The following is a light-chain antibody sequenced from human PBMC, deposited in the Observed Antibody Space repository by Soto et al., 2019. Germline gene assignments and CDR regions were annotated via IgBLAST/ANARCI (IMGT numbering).Light chain of an antibody. CDR2: DVN. V-gene: IGLV2-14*03. CDR3: SSYTSSSTEV. Sequence: QSALTQPASVFGSPGQSITISCTGTSSDVGGYNYVSWYQQHPGKAPKLMIYDVNNRPSGVSNRFSGSKSGNTASLTISGLQAEDEADYYCSSYTSSSTEVFGTGTKVTVL. CDR1: SSDVGGYNY. J-gene: IGLJ1*01.